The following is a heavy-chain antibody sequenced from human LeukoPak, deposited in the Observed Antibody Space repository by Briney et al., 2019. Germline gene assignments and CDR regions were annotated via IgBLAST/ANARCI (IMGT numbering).Heavy chain of an antibody. J-gene: IGHJ4*02. CDR1: GFTFSSYA. CDR3: ARDLADLNYDSSGIGCGY. D-gene: IGHD3-22*01. CDR2: ISYDGSNK. V-gene: IGHV3-30-3*01. Sequence: GGSLRLSCAASGFTFSSYAMHWVRQAPGKGLEWVAVISYDGSNKYYAGSVKGRFTISRDNSKNTLYLQMNSLRAEDTAVYYCARDLADLNYDSSGIGCGYWGQGTLVTVSS.